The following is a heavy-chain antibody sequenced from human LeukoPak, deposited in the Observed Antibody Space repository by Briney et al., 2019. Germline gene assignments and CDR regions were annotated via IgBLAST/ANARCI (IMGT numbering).Heavy chain of an antibody. D-gene: IGHD5-12*01. V-gene: IGHV3-66*01. CDR3: AMISGYGVGGNSPNFDY. CDR2: IYSGGST. CDR1: GFTVSSNY. J-gene: IGHJ4*02. Sequence: GGSLRLSCAASGFTVSSNYMSWVRQAPGKGLEWVSVIYSGGSTYYADSVKGRFTISRDNSKNTLYLQMNSLRAEDTAVYYCAMISGYGVGGNSPNFDYWGQGTLVTVSS.